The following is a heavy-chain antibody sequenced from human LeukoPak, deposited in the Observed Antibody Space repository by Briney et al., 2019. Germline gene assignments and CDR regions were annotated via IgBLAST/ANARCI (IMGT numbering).Heavy chain of an antibody. V-gene: IGHV3-64*01. D-gene: IGHD2-2*01. CDR3: ARGGGYCSRTGCYGIDY. Sequence: GGSLRLSCTASGFTFSSYVMHWVRQAPGKGLEYVSTIDGNGGSTYYANSVKGRFAISRDNSKNTLNLQMGSLRAEDMAVYYCARGGGYCSRTGCYGIDYWGQGTLVTVSS. J-gene: IGHJ4*02. CDR2: IDGNGGST. CDR1: GFTFSSYV.